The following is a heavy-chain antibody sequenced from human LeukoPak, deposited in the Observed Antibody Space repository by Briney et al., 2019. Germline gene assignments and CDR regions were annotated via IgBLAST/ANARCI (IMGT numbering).Heavy chain of an antibody. Sequence: GGSLRLSCAASGFTFSGSAMHWVRQASGKGLEWVGRIRSKANSYATAYAASVKGRFTISRDDSKNTAYLQMNSLKTEDTAVYYCARDTHWLLGLIDYWGQGTLVTVSS. V-gene: IGHV3-73*01. CDR1: GFTFSGSA. D-gene: IGHD3-9*01. CDR2: IRSKANSYAT. CDR3: ARDTHWLLGLIDY. J-gene: IGHJ4*02.